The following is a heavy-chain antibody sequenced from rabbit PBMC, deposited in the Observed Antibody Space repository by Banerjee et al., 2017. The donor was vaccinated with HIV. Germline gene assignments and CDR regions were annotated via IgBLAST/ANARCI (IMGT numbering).Heavy chain of an antibody. J-gene: IGHJ4*01. V-gene: IGHV1S47*01. D-gene: IGHD4-1*01. Sequence: QEQLVESGGGLVQPGGSLKLSCKASGFDFSSYGVSWVRQAPGKGLEWIGYIDPVFGSTYYASWVNGRFTISSHNAQNTLYLQLNSLTAADTATYFCVRRGTIVVAGVYYFNLWGQGTLVTVS. CDR3: VRRGTIVVAGVYYFNL. CDR2: IDPVFGST. CDR1: GFDFSSYG.